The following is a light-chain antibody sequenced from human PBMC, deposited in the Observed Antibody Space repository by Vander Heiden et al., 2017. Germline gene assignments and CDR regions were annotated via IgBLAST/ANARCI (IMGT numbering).Light chain of an antibody. CDR3: SAWDSSRSAWV. CDR2: RNN. V-gene: IGLV10-54*01. J-gene: IGLJ3*02. Sequence: AGLTQPPSVSKGLRQTATLTCTGHSNNVGNQGAAWLQQHQGHPPKLLSYRNNNRPSGISERLSASRSGNTASLTITGLQPEDEADYYCSAWDSSRSAWVFGGGTKLTVL. CDR1: SNNVGNQG.